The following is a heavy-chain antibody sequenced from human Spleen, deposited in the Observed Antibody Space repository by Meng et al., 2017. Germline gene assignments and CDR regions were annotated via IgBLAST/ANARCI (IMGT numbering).Heavy chain of an antibody. V-gene: IGHV1-69*05. J-gene: IGHJ5*02. CDR1: GGIFSNYV. CDR3: ARANPPDL. CDR2: INAVFGTT. Sequence: SVKVSCKALGGIFSNYVIGWVRQAPGQGLEWMGGINAVFGTTNYAQKFQGRVTITTDESTSTVYMELTRLTSEDTAVYFCARANPPDLWGQGTLVTVSS.